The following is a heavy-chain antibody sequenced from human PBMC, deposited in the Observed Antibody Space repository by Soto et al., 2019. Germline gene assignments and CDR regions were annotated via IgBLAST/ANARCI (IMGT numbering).Heavy chain of an antibody. V-gene: IGHV3-30-3*01. CDR1: GFTFSSYA. CDR2: ISYDGSNK. CDR3: ARPLWRDDYNWGYFDL. Sequence: QVQLVESGGGVVQPGRSLRLSCAASGFTFSSYAMHWVRQAPGKGLEWVAVISYDGSNKYYADSVKGRFTLSGDNSKNTLYLQKNSLRGEDTAVYYCARPLWRDDYNWGYFDLWGRGTLVTVSS. D-gene: IGHD4-4*01. J-gene: IGHJ2*01.